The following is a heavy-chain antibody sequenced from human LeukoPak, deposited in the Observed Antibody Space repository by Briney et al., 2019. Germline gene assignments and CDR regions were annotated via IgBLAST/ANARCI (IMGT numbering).Heavy chain of an antibody. J-gene: IGHJ5*02. D-gene: IGHD3-10*01. Sequence: SVKVSCKASGYTFTSYYMHWVRQAPGQGLEWMGGIIPVFGTASYAEKFQGRVTITTDESTTTAYMEMSSLTSEDTAVYYCARGYYYGSESYWHTKWFDPWGQGTLVTVSS. V-gene: IGHV1-69*05. CDR3: ARGYYYGSESYWHTKWFDP. CDR1: GYTFTSYY. CDR2: IIPVFGTA.